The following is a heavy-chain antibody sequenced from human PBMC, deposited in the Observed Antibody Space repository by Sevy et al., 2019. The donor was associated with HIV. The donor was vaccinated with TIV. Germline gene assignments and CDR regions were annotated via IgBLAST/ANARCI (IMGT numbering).Heavy chain of an antibody. D-gene: IGHD3-10*01. Sequence: SETLSLTCTVSGGSISSYYWSWIRQPPGKGLEWIGYIYYSGSTNYNPSLKSRVTISVDTSKNQFSLKLSSVTAADTVVYYCARLPMVRARGSYYYYYYYMDVWGKGTTVTVSS. J-gene: IGHJ6*03. CDR1: GGSISSYY. CDR3: ARLPMVRARGSYYYYYYYMDV. CDR2: IYYSGST. V-gene: IGHV4-59*08.